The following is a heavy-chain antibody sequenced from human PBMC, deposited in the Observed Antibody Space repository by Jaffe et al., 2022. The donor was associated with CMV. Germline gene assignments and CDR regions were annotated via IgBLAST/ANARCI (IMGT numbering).Heavy chain of an antibody. J-gene: IGHJ3*01. CDR3: ARLLATYTFDV. CDR1: GGSISTSSYY. D-gene: IGHD5-12*01. Sequence: QLQLQESGPGLVKPSETLSLTCTVSGGSISTSSYYWGWIRQPPGMGLECIGSLFYGRSTYYNPSLKSRVTMSADTSKNQFSLMLSSVTAADTAVYYCARLLATYTFDVWGQGTMVTVSS. V-gene: IGHV4-39*01. CDR2: LFYGRST.